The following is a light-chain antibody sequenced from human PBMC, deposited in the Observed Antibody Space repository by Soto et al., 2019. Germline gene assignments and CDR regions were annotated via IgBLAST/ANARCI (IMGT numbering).Light chain of an antibody. CDR1: SSDIGAYIY. CDR3: SSYEGSSNFV. V-gene: IGLV2-8*01. J-gene: IGLJ1*01. CDR2: EVS. Sequence: QSVLTQPPSASGSPGQSVTISCTGTSSDIGAYIYVSWYQQHPGKAPKLMISEVSRRPSGVPERFSGSKSGNTASLTVSGLQADDEANYYCSSYEGSSNFVSGTGTKVTVL.